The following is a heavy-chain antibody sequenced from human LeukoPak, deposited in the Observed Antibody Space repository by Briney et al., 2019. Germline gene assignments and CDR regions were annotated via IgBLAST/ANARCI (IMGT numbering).Heavy chain of an antibody. CDR3: AKVRYCSSTSCF. CDR2: IRYDGSNK. CDR1: GFTFSSYG. Sequence: GGSLRLSCAASGFTFSSYGMHWVRQAPGKGLKWVAFIRYDGSNKYYADSVKGRFTISRDNSKNTLYLQMNSLRAEDTAVYYCAKVRYCSSTSCFWGQGTLVTVSS. D-gene: IGHD2-2*01. V-gene: IGHV3-30*02. J-gene: IGHJ4*02.